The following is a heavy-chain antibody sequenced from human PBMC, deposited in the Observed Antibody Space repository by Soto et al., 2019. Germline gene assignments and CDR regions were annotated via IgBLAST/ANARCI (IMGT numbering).Heavy chain of an antibody. CDR1: GFTFSSYA. D-gene: IGHD2-15*01. J-gene: IGHJ6*02. CDR3: ARNPTYSDNGMVVPAKYGMDV. Sequence: GGSLRLSCAASGFTFSSYAMSWVRQAPGKGLEWVSAISGSGGSTYYADSVKGRFTISRDNSKNTLYLQMSSLRPEDTAVYYCARNPTYSDNGMVVPAKYGMDVWGQGTTVTVSS. V-gene: IGHV3-23*01. CDR2: ISGSGGST.